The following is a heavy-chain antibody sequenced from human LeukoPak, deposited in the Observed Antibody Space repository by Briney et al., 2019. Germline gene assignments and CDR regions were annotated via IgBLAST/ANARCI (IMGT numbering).Heavy chain of an antibody. CDR1: GGSVSSGSYY. CDR3: ARVQLGYCSGGSCYPSLDY. V-gene: IGHV4-61*01. Sequence: SETLSLTCTVSGGSVSSGSYYWSWIRQPPGKGLEWIGYTYYSGSTNYNPSLKSRVTISVDTSKNQFSLKLSSVTAADTAVYYCARVQLGYCSGGSCYPSLDYWGQGTLVTVSS. CDR2: TYYSGST. J-gene: IGHJ4*02. D-gene: IGHD2-15*01.